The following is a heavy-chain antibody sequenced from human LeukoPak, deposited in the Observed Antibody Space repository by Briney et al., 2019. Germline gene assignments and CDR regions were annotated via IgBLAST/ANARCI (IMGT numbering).Heavy chain of an antibody. CDR2: INPNSGGT. CDR1: GYPFTGYY. J-gene: IGHJ6*02. Sequence: ASVKVSCKASGYPFTGYYMHWVRQAPGQGLEWMGWINPNSGGTNYAQKFQGRVTMTRDTSISTAYVELSRLRSDDTAVYYCAREGISGTAPNYYYYGMDVWGQGTTVTVSS. V-gene: IGHV1-2*02. CDR3: AREGISGTAPNYYYYGMDV. D-gene: IGHD1-20*01.